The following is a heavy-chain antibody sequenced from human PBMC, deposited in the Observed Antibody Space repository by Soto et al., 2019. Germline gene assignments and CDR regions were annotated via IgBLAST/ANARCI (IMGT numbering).Heavy chain of an antibody. CDR2: INPSGGST. D-gene: IGHD1-26*01. CDR3: ARDDSGFSGSHYIDYFNY. CDR1: GYTFTSYY. J-gene: IGHJ4*02. Sequence: ASVKVSCKASGYTFTSYYMHWVRQAPGQGLEWMGIINPSGGSTSYAQKFQGRVTMTRDTSAGTVYMQLSSLTSEDTAVYYFARDDSGFSGSHYIDYFNYWGQGALVTVSS. V-gene: IGHV1-46*01.